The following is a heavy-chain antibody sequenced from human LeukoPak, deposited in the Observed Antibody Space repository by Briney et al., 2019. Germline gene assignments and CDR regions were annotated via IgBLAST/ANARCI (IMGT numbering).Heavy chain of an antibody. CDR1: GASISICY. CDR2: IFYRGST. J-gene: IGHJ4*02. Sequence: SETLSLTCTVSGASISICYWSWLRQPPGKGLEWIGYIFYRGSTNYNPSLKSRVTISVDTSKNQFSLKLSSVTAADTAVYYCASGPYPAAGTDHQFDYWGQGTLVTVSS. D-gene: IGHD6-13*01. CDR3: ASGPYPAAGTDHQFDY. V-gene: IGHV4-59*01.